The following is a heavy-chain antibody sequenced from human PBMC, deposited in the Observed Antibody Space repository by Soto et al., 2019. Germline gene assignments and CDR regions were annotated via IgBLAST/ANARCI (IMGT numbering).Heavy chain of an antibody. V-gene: IGHV4-34*01. J-gene: IGHJ6*02. CDR3: ARGQLVWYGDLTPYYHGMDV. Sequence: QVQLQQWGAGQLKPSETLSLTCAVYGSSFDDYYWTWMRQRPGKGLEWIVESDHSGNSNYNLSLKSRVTISADMSNNQFSLRMNSVTAADTAVYYCARGQLVWYGDLTPYYHGMDVWGQGTTVTVAS. D-gene: IGHD3-10*01. CDR1: GSSFDDYY. CDR2: SDHSGNS.